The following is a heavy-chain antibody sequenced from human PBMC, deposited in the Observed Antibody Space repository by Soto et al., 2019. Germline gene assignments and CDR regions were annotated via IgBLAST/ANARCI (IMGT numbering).Heavy chain of an antibody. J-gene: IGHJ4*02. Sequence: QVQLVESGGGVVQPGRSLRLSCAASGFTFSSYGMHWVRQAPGKGLDWVALLLYDGSNKNYADSVKGRFTISRDDSKNTLYLQMNSLRAEDTAVYYCARDAYLGSGSYAYWGQGPLVTVSS. CDR3: ARDAYLGSGSYAY. CDR2: LLYDGSNK. CDR1: GFTFSSYG. V-gene: IGHV3-33*01. D-gene: IGHD3-10*01.